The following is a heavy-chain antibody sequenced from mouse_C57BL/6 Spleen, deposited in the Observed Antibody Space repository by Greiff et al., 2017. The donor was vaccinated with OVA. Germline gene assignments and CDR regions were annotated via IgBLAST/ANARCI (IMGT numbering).Heavy chain of an antibody. D-gene: IGHD1-1*01. CDR2: IYPGDGDT. J-gene: IGHJ2*01. CDR3: ARDYGSPYYFDY. Sequence: LVKPGASVKISCKASGYAFSSSWMNWVKQRPGKGLEWIGRIYPGDGDTNYNGKFKGKATLTADKSSSTAYMQLSSLTSEDSAVYFCARDYGSPYYFDYWGQGTTLTVSS. V-gene: IGHV1-82*01. CDR1: GYAFSSSW.